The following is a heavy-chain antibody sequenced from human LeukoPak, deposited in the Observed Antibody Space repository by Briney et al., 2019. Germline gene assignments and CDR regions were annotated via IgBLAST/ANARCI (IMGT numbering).Heavy chain of an antibody. CDR1: GFTFSSYA. CDR2: IRYDGSHK. D-gene: IGHD5-12*01. V-gene: IGHV3-30*02. Sequence: HTGGSLRLSCAVSGFTFSSYAMHWVRQAPGKGLEWVAFIRYDGSHKYYADSVKGRFTISRDNSKNTLYLQMNSLRAEDTAVYYCAKGSGYEHNYYYYYMDVWGKGTTVTISS. J-gene: IGHJ6*03. CDR3: AKGSGYEHNYYYYYMDV.